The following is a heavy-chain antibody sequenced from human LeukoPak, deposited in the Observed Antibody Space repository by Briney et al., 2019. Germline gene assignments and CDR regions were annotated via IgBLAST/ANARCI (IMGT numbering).Heavy chain of an antibody. Sequence: GGSLRLSCAASGFIFSTSAMHWVRQAPGKRLEYVAAISSNGDSTYYANSMKGRFTISGDNSKNTLFLQMGSLRAEDMAMYYCARADSGPSFPPDYWGQGTLVTVSS. CDR2: ISSNGDST. D-gene: IGHD5-12*01. CDR3: ARADSGPSFPPDY. CDR1: GFIFSTSA. J-gene: IGHJ4*02. V-gene: IGHV3-64*01.